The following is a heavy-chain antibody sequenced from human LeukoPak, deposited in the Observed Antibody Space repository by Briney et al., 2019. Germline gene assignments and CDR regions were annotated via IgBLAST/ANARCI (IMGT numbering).Heavy chain of an antibody. CDR3: ARDLRGVIRGDY. J-gene: IGHJ4*02. D-gene: IGHD3-10*01. CDR1: GGSISSSSYY. Sequence: SETLSLTCTVSGGSISSSSYYWGWIRQPPGKGLEWIGSIYYSGSTYYNPSLKSRVTISVDTSKNQFSLKLSSVTAADTAVYYCARDLRGVIRGDYWGQGTLVTVSS. V-gene: IGHV4-39*07. CDR2: IYYSGST.